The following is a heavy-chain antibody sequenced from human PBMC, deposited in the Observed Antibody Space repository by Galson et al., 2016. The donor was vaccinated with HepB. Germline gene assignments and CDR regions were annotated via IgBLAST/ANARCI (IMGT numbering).Heavy chain of an antibody. Sequence: SVKVSCKASGGTLSSYAISWVRQTPGQGLEWMGGITPIFGTPSYGQKFQGRVTITADASTNTAYMELSSLRPEDTAVYYCATKPRYCSGENCYYFGMDVWGQGTTVTVSS. D-gene: IGHD2-15*01. V-gene: IGHV1-69*13. CDR1: GGTLSSYA. CDR2: ITPIFGTP. J-gene: IGHJ6*02. CDR3: ATKPRYCSGENCYYFGMDV.